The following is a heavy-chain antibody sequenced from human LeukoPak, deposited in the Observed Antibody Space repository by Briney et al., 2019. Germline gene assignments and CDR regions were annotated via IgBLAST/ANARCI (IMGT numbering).Heavy chain of an antibody. CDR2: IDPTDSST. CDR1: GYSFTSYW. V-gene: IGHV5-10-1*01. Sequence: GESLKVSCKGSGYSFTSYWISWVRQMPGKGLEWMGRIDPTDSSTKYSPSFQGHVTISVDKSISTAYLQWSSLKASDTAMYYCARKVNPGDYWGQGTLVTVSS. CDR3: ARKVNPGDY. J-gene: IGHJ4*02. D-gene: IGHD7-27*01.